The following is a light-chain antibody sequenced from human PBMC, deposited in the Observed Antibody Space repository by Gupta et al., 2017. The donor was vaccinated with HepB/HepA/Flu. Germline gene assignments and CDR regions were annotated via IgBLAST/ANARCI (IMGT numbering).Light chain of an antibody. CDR3: QGWQNGGDYVV. CDR1: NIGDKS. CDR2: DDT. Sequence: VLTQPPSVSVAPGKTARLTCGGNNIGDKSVHWYQHKPGQAPLLVVYDDTERPSDIPDRFSASNSGNTATLTITRVEVADEADYYCQGWQNGGDYVVFGGGTRLTVL. J-gene: IGLJ3*02. V-gene: IGLV3-21*03.